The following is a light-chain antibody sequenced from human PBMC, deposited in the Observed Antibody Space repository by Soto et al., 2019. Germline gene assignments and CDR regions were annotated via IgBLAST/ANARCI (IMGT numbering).Light chain of an antibody. CDR1: SSDVGGYNF. CDR2: EVN. V-gene: IGLV2-8*01. J-gene: IGLJ2*01. CDR3: ASYAGSNNFVV. Sequence: QPVLTQPPSASGSPGQSVTISCTGTSSDVGGYNFVSWFQQSPGKAPKLMIYEVNKRPSGVPDRFSGSKSGNTASLTVSGLQADDEADYYCASYAGSNNFVVFGGGTKLTVL.